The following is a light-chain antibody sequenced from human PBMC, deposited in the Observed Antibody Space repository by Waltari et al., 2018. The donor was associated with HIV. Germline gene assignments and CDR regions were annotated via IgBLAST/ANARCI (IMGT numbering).Light chain of an antibody. V-gene: IGLV2-23*02. J-gene: IGLJ3*02. CDR2: EVS. Sequence: QSALTQPASVSGSPGQSITISCTGTSRDVGSYNLLSWYQQHPGKAPKLMIYEVSKRPSGVSNRFSGSKSGNTASLTISGLQAEDEADYYCCSYAGSNTWVFGGGTKLTVL. CDR1: SRDVGSYNL. CDR3: CSYAGSNTWV.